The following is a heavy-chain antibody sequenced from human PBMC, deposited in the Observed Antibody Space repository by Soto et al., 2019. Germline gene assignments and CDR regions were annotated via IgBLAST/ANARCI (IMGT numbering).Heavy chain of an antibody. D-gene: IGHD2-15*01. CDR3: ARDNSCSGGSCYWFDP. J-gene: IGHJ5*02. V-gene: IGHV3-33*01. Sequence: PGGSLRLSCAASGFTFSSYGMHWVHQAPGKGLEWVAVIWYDGSNKYYADSVKGRFTISRDNSKNTLYLQMNSLRAEDTAVYYCARDNSCSGGSCYWFDPWGQGTLVTVSS. CDR1: GFTFSSYG. CDR2: IWYDGSNK.